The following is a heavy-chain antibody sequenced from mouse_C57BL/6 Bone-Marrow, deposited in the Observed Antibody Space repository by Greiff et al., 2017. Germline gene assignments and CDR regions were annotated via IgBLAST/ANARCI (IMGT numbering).Heavy chain of an antibody. D-gene: IGHD4-1*01. CDR1: GYTFTSYW. CDR3: ARRDWDGDY. CDR2: IDPSDSYT. V-gene: IGHV1-69*01. J-gene: IGHJ2*01. Sequence: QVQLQQPGAELVMPGASVKLSCKASGYTFTSYWMHWVKQRPGQGLEWIGEIDPSDSYTNYNQKFKGKSTLTVDKSSRTAYMQLSSLTSEDSAVYYCARRDWDGDYWGQGTTLTVSS.